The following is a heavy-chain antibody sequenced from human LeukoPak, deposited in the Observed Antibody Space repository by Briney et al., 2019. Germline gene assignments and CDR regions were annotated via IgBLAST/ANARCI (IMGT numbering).Heavy chain of an antibody. D-gene: IGHD6-19*01. CDR3: ARGQWLVPIDY. J-gene: IGHJ4*02. CDR1: GYSISSGYY. Sequence: PSETLSLTCAVSGYSISSGYYWGWIRLPPGKGLEWIGTIYHSGSTYYNPSLKSRVTIAVDTSKNQFSLKLGSVTAADTAVYYCARGQWLVPIDYWGQGTLVTVSS. V-gene: IGHV4-38-2*01. CDR2: IYHSGST.